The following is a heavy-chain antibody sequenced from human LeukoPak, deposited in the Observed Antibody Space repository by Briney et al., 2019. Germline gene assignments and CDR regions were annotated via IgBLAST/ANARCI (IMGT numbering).Heavy chain of an antibody. CDR3: AKGSGYDTDFDY. CDR1: GFTFSTYV. CDR2: ISASGDNT. D-gene: IGHD3-9*01. Sequence: GGSLRLSCAASGFTFSTYVMSWVRQAPGKGLEWVSGISASGDNTYYADSVRGRFTISRDNSKNTLHLQMNSLRAEDTAVYYCAKGSGYDTDFDYWGQGTLATVSS. V-gene: IGHV3-23*01. J-gene: IGHJ4*02.